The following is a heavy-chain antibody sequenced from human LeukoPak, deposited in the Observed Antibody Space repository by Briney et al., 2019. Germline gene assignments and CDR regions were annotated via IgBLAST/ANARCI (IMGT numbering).Heavy chain of an antibody. D-gene: IGHD3-10*01. V-gene: IGHV3-48*03. J-gene: IGHJ4*02. CDR3: ARLIGSGSLGFDY. CDR1: GFTFSIYE. Sequence: PGGSLRLSCAPSGFTFSIYEMNCVPHAPGKGLEWVSYISSSGSTIYYADSVRGRFTISRDNAKNSLYLQMNSLRAEDTAVYYCARLIGSGSLGFDYWGQGTLVTVSS. CDR2: ISSSGSTI.